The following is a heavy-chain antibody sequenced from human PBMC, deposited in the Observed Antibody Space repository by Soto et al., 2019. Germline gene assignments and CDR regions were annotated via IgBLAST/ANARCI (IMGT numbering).Heavy chain of an antibody. V-gene: IGHV4-4*02. CDR1: GGPVRAPDW. Sequence: QVHLQESGPGLVAASGTLSLTCTLSGGPVRAPDWWNWVRQSPDKGLEWIAEVHISGHSNYNPSLRSRVSVSIDSSKNQFYLNLNSVTAADTAIYYCARVRQGCSANNCYFDPWGQGTQVTISS. CDR3: ARVRQGCSANNCYFDP. D-gene: IGHD1-1*01. J-gene: IGHJ5*01. CDR2: VHISGHS.